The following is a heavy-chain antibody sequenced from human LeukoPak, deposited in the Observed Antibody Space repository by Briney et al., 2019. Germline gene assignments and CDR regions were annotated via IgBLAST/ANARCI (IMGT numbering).Heavy chain of an antibody. D-gene: IGHD1-1*01. J-gene: IGHJ4*02. CDR1: GFTFSSYS. CDR2: ISSSSSYI. Sequence: GGFLRLSCAASGFTFSSYSMNWVRQAPGKGLEWVSSISSSSSYIYYADSVKGRFTISRDNAKNSLYLQMNSLRAEDTAVYYCARSPNWRTFDYWGQGTLVTVSS. CDR3: ARSPNWRTFDY. V-gene: IGHV3-21*01.